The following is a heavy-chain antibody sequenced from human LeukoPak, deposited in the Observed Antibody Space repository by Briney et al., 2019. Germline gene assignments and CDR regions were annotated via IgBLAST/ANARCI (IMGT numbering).Heavy chain of an antibody. V-gene: IGHV3-23*01. D-gene: IGHD3-22*01. J-gene: IGHJ4*02. CDR3: ANGPAQNYYDSSGYSELFDY. CDR1: GFTFSSYA. Sequence: GGSLRLSCAASGFTFSSYAMSWVRQAPGKGLDWVSAISGSGGSTYYADSVKGRFTISRDHSKNTLYMQMNSLKAEDPAVYYCANGPAQNYYDSSGYSELFDYWGQGTLVTVSS. CDR2: ISGSGGST.